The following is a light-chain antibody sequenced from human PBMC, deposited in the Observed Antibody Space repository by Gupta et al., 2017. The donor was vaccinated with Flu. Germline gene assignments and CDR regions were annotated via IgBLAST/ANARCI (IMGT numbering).Light chain of an antibody. CDR3: QSSDSTGDYKV. Sequence: GDRLPRQNASWYQQKSGQAPLLVIYQDNLRPSGIPARFSGSSSGTTVTLTIRGVQADDEAVYYCQSSDSTGDYKVFGGGTKLTVL. V-gene: IGLV3-25*03. J-gene: IGLJ3*02. CDR2: QDN. CDR1: RLPRQN.